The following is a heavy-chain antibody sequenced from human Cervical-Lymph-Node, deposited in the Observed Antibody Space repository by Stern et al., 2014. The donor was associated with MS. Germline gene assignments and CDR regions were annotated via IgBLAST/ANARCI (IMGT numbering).Heavy chain of an antibody. CDR2: ISSSGSTI. J-gene: IGHJ4*02. CDR1: GFTFRDYY. CDR3: ARDSPSWGWCFDY. D-gene: IGHD6-19*01. Sequence: VQLEESGGGLVKPGGSLRLSCAASGFTFRDYYMSWIRQAPGQGLEWVSYISSSGSTIYYADSVKGRFTISRDNAKNSLYLQMNSLRAEDTAVYYCARDSPSWGWCFDYWGQGTLVTVSS. V-gene: IGHV3-11*01.